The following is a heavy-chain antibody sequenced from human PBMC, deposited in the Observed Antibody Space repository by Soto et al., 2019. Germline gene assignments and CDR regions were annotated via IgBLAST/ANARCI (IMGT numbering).Heavy chain of an antibody. CDR1: GXTFSSYS. V-gene: IGHV3-30-3*01. D-gene: IGHD2-2*01. CDR3: ERAPCSSISCYPSNWFDP. J-gene: IGHJ5*02. Sequence: GSLRISCAASGXTFSSYSMHWVRQAPGKGLELVAVIGYDGSDKYYPDSVKGLFTISRDNSKNTLYLQMNSLRTYYTAVYYCERAPCSSISCYPSNWFDPWGQGTLGPVS. CDR2: IGYDGSDK.